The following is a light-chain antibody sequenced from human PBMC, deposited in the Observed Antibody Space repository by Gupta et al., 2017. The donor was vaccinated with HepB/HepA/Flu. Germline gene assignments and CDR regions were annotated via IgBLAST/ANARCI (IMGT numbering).Light chain of an antibody. V-gene: IGKV1-5*03. CDR1: QSIGTW. CDR2: KAS. CDR3: QRDTSYRIT. J-gene: IGKJ4*01. Sequence: DIQMTPSPFTLSASVGDRVTITCRPSQSIGTWWAWFQQKPGKAPKLLIYKASSFETGVPSRFSGSASGTKFTLTISILPPDDFAIYRFQRDTSYRITFGAGTRLE.